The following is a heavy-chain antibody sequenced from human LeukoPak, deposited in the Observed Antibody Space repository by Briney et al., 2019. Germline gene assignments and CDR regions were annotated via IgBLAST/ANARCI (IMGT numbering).Heavy chain of an antibody. J-gene: IGHJ4*02. CDR2: VYAAGAT. CDR1: GDSLYPHY. Sequence: PSETLSLTCSVSGDSLYPHYWNWIRQPPGKGLEWLGFVYAAGATNYSPSLKSRVTIFVDTSKNQFSLRLTSATAADTAVYYCAREILGGRPGRFDSWGQGILVTVS. V-gene: IGHV4-4*09. CDR3: AREILGGRPGRFDS. D-gene: IGHD1-26*01.